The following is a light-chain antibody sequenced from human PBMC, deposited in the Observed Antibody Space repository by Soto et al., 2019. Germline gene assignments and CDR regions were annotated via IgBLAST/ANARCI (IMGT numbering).Light chain of an antibody. J-gene: IGKJ5*01. Sequence: DIQMTPSPSSLSASLGDTVTITCRSSQDVGRWLSWYQQKPGKAPKILIFAASSLQSGVPSRFSGSGSGTDFTLTITSLQSEDFATYYCQHAKSFPVTFGQGTRLEIK. CDR2: AAS. V-gene: IGKV1D-12*01. CDR3: QHAKSFPVT. CDR1: QDVGRW.